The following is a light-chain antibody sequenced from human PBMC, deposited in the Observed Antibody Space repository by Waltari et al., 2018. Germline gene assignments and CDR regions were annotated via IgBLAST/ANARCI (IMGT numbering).Light chain of an antibody. J-gene: IGKJ4*01. CDR1: QDISNN. CDR2: YAS. V-gene: IGKV1-33*01. CDR3: QQYDDFPLT. Sequence: DIQMTQSPSSLSASVGDRVTITCQASQDISNNLNWYQQKPGKALKLLISYASTLERGVPLRFSGSGSGTSFTFIISSLQPEDIAIYFCQQYDDFPLTFGGGTKIEIK.